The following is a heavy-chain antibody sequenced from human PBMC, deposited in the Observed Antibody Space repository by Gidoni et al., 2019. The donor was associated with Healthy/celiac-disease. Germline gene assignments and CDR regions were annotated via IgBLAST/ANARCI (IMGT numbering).Heavy chain of an antibody. CDR2: INHSGST. V-gene: IGHV4-34*01. Sequence: QVQLQQWGAGLLKPSETLSLTCAVYGGSFSGYYWSWIRQPPGEGLEWIGEINHSGSTNYNPSLKSRVTISVDTSKNQFSLKLSSVTAADTAVYYCARVGDDYVWGSYSYYFDYWGQGTLVTVSS. J-gene: IGHJ4*02. CDR3: ARVGDDYVWGSYSYYFDY. D-gene: IGHD3-16*01. CDR1: GGSFSGYY.